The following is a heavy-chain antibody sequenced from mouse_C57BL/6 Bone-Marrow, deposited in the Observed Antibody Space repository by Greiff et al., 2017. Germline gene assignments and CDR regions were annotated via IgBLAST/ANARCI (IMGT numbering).Heavy chain of an antibody. J-gene: IGHJ4*01. CDR3: AKSAHYGSSYRYAMDY. D-gene: IGHD1-1*01. Sequence: VQLKESGPGLVQPSQSLSITCTVSGFSLTRYGVHWVRQSPGKGLEWLGVLWRGGSTDYNAAFMSRLSITKDHSKSQVFFKMNNLQADDTAIYDCAKSAHYGSSYRYAMDYWGQGTSVTVSS. CDR2: LWRGGST. V-gene: IGHV2-5*01. CDR1: GFSLTRYG.